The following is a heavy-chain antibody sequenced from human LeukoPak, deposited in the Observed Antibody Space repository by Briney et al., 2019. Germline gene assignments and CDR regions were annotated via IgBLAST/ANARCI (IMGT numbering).Heavy chain of an antibody. CDR2: ISGSGGST. Sequence: GGSLRLSCAASGFTFSSYAMSWVRQAPGKGLEWVSAISGSGGSTYYADSVKGRFTISRDNSKNTLYPQMNSLRAEDTAVYYCAKGRLAVAGRRGLLDYWGQGTLVTVSS. V-gene: IGHV3-23*01. CDR3: AKGRLAVAGRRGLLDY. D-gene: IGHD6-19*01. J-gene: IGHJ4*02. CDR1: GFTFSSYA.